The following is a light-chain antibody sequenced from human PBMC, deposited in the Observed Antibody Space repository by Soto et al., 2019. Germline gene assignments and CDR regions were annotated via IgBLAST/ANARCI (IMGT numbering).Light chain of an antibody. CDR3: QQSYSTPLT. Sequence: DIQMTQSPSSLSASVGDRVTITCRASQSISSYLNWYQQKPGKAPKLLIYAASSLQSGVPSRFRGSGSGINFTLTISSLQPEDFATYYCQQSYSTPLTFGGGPKVEIK. J-gene: IGKJ4*01. V-gene: IGKV1-39*01. CDR1: QSISSY. CDR2: AAS.